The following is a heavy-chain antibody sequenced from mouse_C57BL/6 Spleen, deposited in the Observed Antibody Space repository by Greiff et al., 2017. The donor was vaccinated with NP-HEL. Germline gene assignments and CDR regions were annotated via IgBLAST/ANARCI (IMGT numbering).Heavy chain of an antibody. Sequence: EVQLQQSGPELVKPGASVKISCKASGYTFTDYYMNWVKQSHGKSLEWIGDINPNNGGTSYNQKFKGKATLTVDTSSSTAYMELRSLTSEDSAVYYCASSITTVVAGDYWGQGTTLTVSS. CDR2: INPNNGGT. J-gene: IGHJ2*01. CDR3: ASSITTVVAGDY. V-gene: IGHV1-26*01. CDR1: GYTFTDYY. D-gene: IGHD1-1*01.